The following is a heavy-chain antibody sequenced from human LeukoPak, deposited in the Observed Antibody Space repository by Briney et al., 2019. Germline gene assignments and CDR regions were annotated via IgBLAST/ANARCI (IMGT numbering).Heavy chain of an antibody. D-gene: IGHD3-22*01. J-gene: IGHJ1*01. CDR1: GFTFGDYA. V-gene: IGHV3-49*04. CDR2: IRSKAYGGAT. Sequence: GRSLRLSCTTSGFTFGDYAMTWVRQAPGKGLEWVGFIRSKAYGGATEYAASVKGRFTISRDDSKSIAYLQMNSLETEDTAVYYCTRDIKPDYYDSSGVEYFQHWGQGTLVTVSS. CDR3: TRDIKPDYYDSSGVEYFQH.